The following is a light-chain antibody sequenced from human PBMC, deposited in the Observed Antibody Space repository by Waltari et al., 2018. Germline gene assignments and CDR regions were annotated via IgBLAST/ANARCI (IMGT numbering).Light chain of an antibody. CDR3: QQYNDWPPLT. J-gene: IGKJ4*01. CDR1: QRVSRF. Sequence: EVVMTQSPATLSVSPGERVTLSCRASQRVSRFVAWYQQKPGQAPRLLISGASTRATGIPARFSGSGSGTEFTLTISSLQSEDVAIYYCQQYNDWPPLTFGGGTKLEIK. CDR2: GAS. V-gene: IGKV3-15*01.